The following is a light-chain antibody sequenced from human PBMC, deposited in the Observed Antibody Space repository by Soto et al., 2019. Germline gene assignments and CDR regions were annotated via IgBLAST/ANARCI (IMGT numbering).Light chain of an antibody. J-gene: IGKJ2*01. CDR2: GAS. CDR1: QSVSSSY. V-gene: IGKV3-20*01. CDR3: QQYGSSYT. Sequence: EIVLTQSPGTLSLSPGERATLSCRASQSVSSSYLAWYQQKPGQPPRLLIYGASSRATGIADRFSGSGSGTDFTLTISRLEPEDFAVYYCQQYGSSYTFGQGTKLEIK.